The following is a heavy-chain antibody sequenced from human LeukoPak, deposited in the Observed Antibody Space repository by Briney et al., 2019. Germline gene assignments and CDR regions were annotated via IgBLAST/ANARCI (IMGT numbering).Heavy chain of an antibody. Sequence: SGTLSLTCTVSGGSISNSSYYWGWIRQPPGKGLEWIGSMYYSGSTYYNPSLKSRATISVDTSKNQFSLKLSSVTAADTAVHYCARHGRMGTINPSYWGQGTLVTVSS. CDR2: MYYSGST. CDR3: ARHGRMGTINPSY. J-gene: IGHJ4*02. D-gene: IGHD5-24*01. CDR1: GGSISNSSYY. V-gene: IGHV4-39*01.